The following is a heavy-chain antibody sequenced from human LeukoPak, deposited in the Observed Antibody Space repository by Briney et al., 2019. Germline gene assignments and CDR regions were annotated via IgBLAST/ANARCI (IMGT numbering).Heavy chain of an antibody. D-gene: IGHD4-17*01. J-gene: IGHJ4*02. Sequence: PSETLSLTCTVSGGSISSYYWSWIRQPPGKGLEWIGYIYYSGSTNYNPSLKSRVTISVDTSKNQFSLKLSSVTAADTAVYYCARIDPGTTVTPYYFDYWGQGTLVTVSS. CDR2: IYYSGST. CDR3: ARIDPGTTVTPYYFDY. V-gene: IGHV4-59*08. CDR1: GGSISSYY.